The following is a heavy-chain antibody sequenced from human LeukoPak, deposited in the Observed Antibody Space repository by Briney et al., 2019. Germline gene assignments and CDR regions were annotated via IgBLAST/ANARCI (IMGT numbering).Heavy chain of an antibody. CDR1: GYSFTSYW. Sequence: GESLKISCKGSGYSFTSYWIGWVRQMPGKGLEWMGIIYPGDSDTRYSPSFQGQATISADKSISTAYLQWSSLEASDTAMYYCARGSGSYHTAYMNWGQGTLVTVSS. D-gene: IGHD1-26*01. V-gene: IGHV5-51*01. J-gene: IGHJ4*02. CDR2: IYPGDSDT. CDR3: ARGSGSYHTAYMN.